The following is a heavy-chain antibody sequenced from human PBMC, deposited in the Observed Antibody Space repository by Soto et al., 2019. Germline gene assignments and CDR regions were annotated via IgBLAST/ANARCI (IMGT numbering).Heavy chain of an antibody. D-gene: IGHD6-13*01. CDR2: IDAGNGNT. V-gene: IGHV1-3*01. Sequence: QVPLVQSGAEVKKPGASVKVSCKASGYTFTTYAMHWVRQAPGQRLEWMGWIDAGNGNTKYSQNFQGRVTITRDTSASTAYMELSGLRSEDTAVYYCARDDSSGWYEGRIGYFAYWGQGTLVTVSS. J-gene: IGHJ4*02. CDR1: GYTFTTYA. CDR3: ARDDSSGWYEGRIGYFAY.